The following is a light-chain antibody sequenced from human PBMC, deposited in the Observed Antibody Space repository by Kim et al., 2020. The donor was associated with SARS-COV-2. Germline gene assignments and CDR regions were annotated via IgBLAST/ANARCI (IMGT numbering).Light chain of an antibody. CDR1: SLRSYY. CDR3: NSRDSSGNHVV. CDR2: GKN. Sequence: GQTVRITCQGDSLRSYYASWYQQKQGQAPVLVIYGKNNRPSGIPDRFSGSSSGNTASVTITGAQAEDEADYYCNSRDSSGNHVVFGGGTQLTVL. J-gene: IGLJ2*01. V-gene: IGLV3-19*01.